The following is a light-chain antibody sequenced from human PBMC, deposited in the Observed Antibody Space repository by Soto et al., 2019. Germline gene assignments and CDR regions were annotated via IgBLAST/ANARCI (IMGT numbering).Light chain of an antibody. V-gene: IGLV3-21*02. Sequence: SYGLTQPPSVSVAPGQTASITCGGNVIGSISVHWYQQKPGQAPVLVVFDDSDRPSGIPERFSGSNSRNTATLTISRVEAGDEADYYCQVWDSSSDHVIFGGGTKLTVL. CDR3: QVWDSSSDHVI. J-gene: IGLJ2*01. CDR2: DDS. CDR1: VIGSIS.